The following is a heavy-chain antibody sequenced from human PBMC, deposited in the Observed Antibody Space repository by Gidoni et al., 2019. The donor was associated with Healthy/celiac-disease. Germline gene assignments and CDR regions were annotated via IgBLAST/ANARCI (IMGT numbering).Heavy chain of an antibody. J-gene: IGHJ4*02. V-gene: IGHV3-21*01. Sequence: EVQLVESGGGLVKPGGSLRLSCAASGFTFSSYSMNWVRQAPGKGLEWVSSISSSSSYIYYADSVKGRFTISRDNAKNSLYLQMNSLRAEDTAVYYCARDGLGYCSSTSCKYFDYWGQGTLVTVSS. CDR1: GFTFSSYS. D-gene: IGHD2-2*01. CDR2: ISSSSSYI. CDR3: ARDGLGYCSSTSCKYFDY.